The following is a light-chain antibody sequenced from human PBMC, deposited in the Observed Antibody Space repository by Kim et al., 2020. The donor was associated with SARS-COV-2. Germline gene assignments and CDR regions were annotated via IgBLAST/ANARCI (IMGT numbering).Light chain of an antibody. CDR3: QQSSRTPPLT. CDR1: QSISSY. Sequence: DIQMTQSPSSLSASVGDRVTITCRASQSISSYLNWYQQKPGKAPKLLIYAASSLQSGVPSRFSGSGSGTDFTLTISSLQPEDFATYYCQQSSRTPPLTLGQETKVDI. CDR2: AAS. J-gene: IGKJ1*01. V-gene: IGKV1-39*01.